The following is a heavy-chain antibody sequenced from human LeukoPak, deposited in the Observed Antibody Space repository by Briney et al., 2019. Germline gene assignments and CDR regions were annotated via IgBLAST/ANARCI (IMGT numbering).Heavy chain of an antibody. D-gene: IGHD2-2*02. CDR2: INHSGST. J-gene: IGHJ1*01. V-gene: IGHV4-34*01. CDR3: ARDRHRRYCSSTSYYRPQYFQH. CDR1: GGSFSGYY. Sequence: SETLSLTCAVYGGSFSGYYWSWIRQPPGKGLEWIGEINHSGSTNYNPSLKSRVTISVDTSKNQFSLKLSSVTAADTAVYYCARDRHRRYCSSTSYYRPQYFQHWGQGTLVTVSS.